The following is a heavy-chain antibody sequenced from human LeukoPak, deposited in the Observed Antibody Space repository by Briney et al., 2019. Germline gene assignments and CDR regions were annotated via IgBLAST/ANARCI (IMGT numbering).Heavy chain of an antibody. CDR2: IRYDGSNK. D-gene: IGHD2-8*01. CDR3: AKRQEMVYAIGNY. V-gene: IGHV3-30*02. J-gene: IGHJ4*02. CDR1: GFTFSSYG. Sequence: GGSLRLSCAASGFTFSSYGMHWVRQAPGKGLEWVAFIRYDGSNKYYADSVKGRFTISRDNSKDTLYLQMNSLRAEDTAAYYCAKRQEMVYAIGNYWGQGTLVTVSS.